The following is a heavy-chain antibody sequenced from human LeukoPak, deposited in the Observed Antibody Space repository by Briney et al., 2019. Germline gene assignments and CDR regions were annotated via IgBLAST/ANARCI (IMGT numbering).Heavy chain of an antibody. CDR3: ANLDSSSHTHAYYYMDV. CDR1: GFTFSSYA. Sequence: PGGSLRLSCAASGFTFSSYAMSWVRQAPGKGLEWVSAISGSGGSTYYADSVKGRFTISRDNATNSLYLQMNSLRAEDTAVYYCANLDSSSHTHAYYYMDVWGKGTTVTVSS. CDR2: ISGSGGST. V-gene: IGHV3-23*01. J-gene: IGHJ6*03. D-gene: IGHD6-6*01.